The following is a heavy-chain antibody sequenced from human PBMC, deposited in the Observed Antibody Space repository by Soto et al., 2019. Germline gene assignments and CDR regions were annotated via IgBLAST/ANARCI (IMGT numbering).Heavy chain of an antibody. CDR2: ISWNSGSI. Sequence: GGSLRLSCAASGFTFDDYAMHWVRQAPGKGLEWVSGISWNSGSIGYADSVKGRFTISRDNAKNSLYLQMNSLRAEDTALYYCANVRLGPWGQGTLVNVS. CDR3: ANVRLGP. V-gene: IGHV3-9*01. CDR1: GFTFDDYA. D-gene: IGHD6-19*01. J-gene: IGHJ5*02.